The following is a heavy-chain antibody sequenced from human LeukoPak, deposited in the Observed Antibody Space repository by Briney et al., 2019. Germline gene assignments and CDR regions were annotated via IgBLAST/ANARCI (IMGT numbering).Heavy chain of an antibody. J-gene: IGHJ3*02. D-gene: IGHD1-14*01. CDR2: IYSGGST. Sequence: GGSLRLSCAASGFTVSSNYMSWVRQAPGKGLEWVSVIYSGGSTYHADSVKGRFTISRDNSKNTLYLQMNSLRAEDTAVYYCARGPDRARAFDIWGQGTMVTVSS. V-gene: IGHV3-66*01. CDR1: GFTVSSNY. CDR3: ARGPDRARAFDI.